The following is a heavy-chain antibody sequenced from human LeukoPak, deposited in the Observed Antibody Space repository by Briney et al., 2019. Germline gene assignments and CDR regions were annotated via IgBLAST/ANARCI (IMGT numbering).Heavy chain of an antibody. D-gene: IGHD3-22*01. CDR3: AKNGHDSSAYLGLFDS. J-gene: IGHJ4*02. Sequence: GGSLRLSCAASGFTFSGCGMHWVRQAPGKGLEWVAFIRYDGSTKYYADSVKGRFTISRDNSKNTLYLQMNSLRAEDTAVYYCAKNGHDSSAYLGLFDSWGQGTLVTVSS. CDR2: IRYDGSTK. CDR1: GFTFSGCG. V-gene: IGHV3-30*02.